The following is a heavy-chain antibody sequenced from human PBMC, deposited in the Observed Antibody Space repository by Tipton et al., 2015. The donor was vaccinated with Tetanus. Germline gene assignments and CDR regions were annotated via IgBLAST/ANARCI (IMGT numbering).Heavy chain of an antibody. CDR1: GFTFTRYA. CDR2: ISYDGTET. CDR3: AQDPVRFVGSLPSGSSLDH. V-gene: IGHV3-30*01. D-gene: IGHD3-16*01. Sequence: SLRLSCAASGFTFTRYAMHWVRQAPGKGLEWVAVISYDGTETFYQDSVKDRCTISRDISKNTLYLEMTGLRPEDTALYYCAQDPVRFVGSLPSGSSLDHWGQGALVTVSS. J-gene: IGHJ5*02.